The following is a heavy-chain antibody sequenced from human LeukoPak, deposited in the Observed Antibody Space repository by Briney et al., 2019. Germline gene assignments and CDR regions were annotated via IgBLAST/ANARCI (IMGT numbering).Heavy chain of an antibody. J-gene: IGHJ3*01. CDR1: GFTFSSYW. CDR3: AKDESRVRGIIRDAFDL. V-gene: IGHV3-9*01. Sequence: GGSLRLSCAASGFTFSSYWMHWVRQAPGKGLEWVSGISWNSGSIGYADSVKGRFTISRDNAKNSLYLQMNSLRAEDSALYYCAKDESRVRGIIRDAFDLWGQGTMVSVSS. D-gene: IGHD3-10*01. CDR2: ISWNSGSI.